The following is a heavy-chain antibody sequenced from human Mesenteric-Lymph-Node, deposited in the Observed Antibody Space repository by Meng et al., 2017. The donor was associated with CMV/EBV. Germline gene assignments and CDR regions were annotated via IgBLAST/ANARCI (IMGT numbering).Heavy chain of an antibody. J-gene: IGHJ5*02. Sequence: SGDSVSSGSHYWSWLRQPPGKGLEWIGYIYYSGRTNYYPSLKSRVTMLIDTSKNQFSLKLTSVTAADTAVYYCARDKYNSGWYLFDPWGQGTLVTVSS. CDR1: GDSVSSGSHY. CDR3: ARDKYNSGWYLFDP. CDR2: IYYSGRT. V-gene: IGHV4-61*01. D-gene: IGHD6-19*01.